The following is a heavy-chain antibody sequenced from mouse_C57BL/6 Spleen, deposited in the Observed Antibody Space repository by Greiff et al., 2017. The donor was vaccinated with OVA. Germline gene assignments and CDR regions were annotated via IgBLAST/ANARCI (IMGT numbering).Heavy chain of an antibody. CDR2: ISYDGSN. V-gene: IGHV3-6*01. J-gene: IGHJ3*01. CDR3: ARDHYYGSSYGTWFAY. D-gene: IGHD1-1*01. CDR1: GYSITSGYY. Sequence: DVQLQESGPGLVKPSQSLSLTCSVTGYSITSGYYWNWIRQFPGNKLEWMGYISYDGSNNYNPSLKNRISITRDTSKNQFFLKLNSVTTEDTATYYCARDHYYGSSYGTWFAYWGQGTLVTVSA.